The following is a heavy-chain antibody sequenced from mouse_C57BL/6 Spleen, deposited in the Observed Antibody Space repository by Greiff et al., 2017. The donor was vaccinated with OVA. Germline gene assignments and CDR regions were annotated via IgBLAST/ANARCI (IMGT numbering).Heavy chain of an antibody. CDR3: ARGDYGSSYDY. CDR1: GYTFTSYW. D-gene: IGHD1-1*01. J-gene: IGHJ2*01. V-gene: IGHV1-61*01. CDR2: IYPSDSET. Sequence: QLQQPGAELVRPGSSVKLSCKASGYTFTSYWMDWVKQRPGQGLEWIGNIYPSDSETHYNQKFKDKATLTVDKSSSTAYMQLSSLTSEDSAVYYCARGDYGSSYDYWGQGTTLTVSS.